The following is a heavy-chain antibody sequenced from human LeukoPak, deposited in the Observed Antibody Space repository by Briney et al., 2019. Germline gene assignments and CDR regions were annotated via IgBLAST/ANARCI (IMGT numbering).Heavy chain of an antibody. J-gene: IGHJ5*02. Sequence: PGGSLRLSCAASGFTFSSYSMNWVRQAPGKGLEWVSSISSSSSYIYYADSVKGRFTISRDNAKNSLYLQMNSLRAEDTAVYYCARDSYYDFWSGYFWYWFDPWGQGTLVTVSS. CDR1: GFTFSSYS. CDR3: ARDSYYDFWSGYFWYWFDP. V-gene: IGHV3-21*01. CDR2: ISSSSSYI. D-gene: IGHD3-3*01.